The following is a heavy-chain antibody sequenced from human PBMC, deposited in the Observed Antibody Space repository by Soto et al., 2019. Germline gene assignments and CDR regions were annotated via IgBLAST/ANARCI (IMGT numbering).Heavy chain of an antibody. CDR1: SIP. D-gene: IGHD3-3*01. V-gene: IGHV1-3*01. Sequence: SIPTPCWGQHAAERLEWRGWSNASNGNTKYSQKFQGRVTITRDTSASTAYMELSSLRSEDTAVYYCARNSRITIFVIYCFDYWGEG. CDR3: ARNSRITIFVIYCFDY. CDR2: SNASNGNT. J-gene: IGHJ4*02.